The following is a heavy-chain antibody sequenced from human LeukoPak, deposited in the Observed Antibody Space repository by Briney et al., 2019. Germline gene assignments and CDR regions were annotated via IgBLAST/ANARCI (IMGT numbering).Heavy chain of an antibody. Sequence: GGSLRLSCAASGFTFSSYGMHWVRQAPGKGLEWVAVISYDGSNKYYADSVKGRFAISRDNSKNTLYLQMNSLRAEDTAVYYCAKDLSSGWCDYWGQGTLVTVS. CDR3: AKDLSSGWCDY. J-gene: IGHJ4*02. D-gene: IGHD6-19*01. CDR2: ISYDGSNK. CDR1: GFTFSSYG. V-gene: IGHV3-30*18.